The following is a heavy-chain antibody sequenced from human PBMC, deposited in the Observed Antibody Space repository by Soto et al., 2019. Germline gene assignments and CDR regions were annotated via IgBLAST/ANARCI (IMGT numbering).Heavy chain of an antibody. D-gene: IGHD6-19*01. CDR3: ALKPGYSSGWGFFDY. J-gene: IGHJ4*02. Sequence: QITLKESGPPLVKPTQTLTLTCTFSGFSLSTSGVGVGWIRQPPGKALEWLALIYWDDDKRYSPSLKSRLTITKDTSKNQVVLTMTNMDPVDTATYYCALKPGYSSGWGFFDYWGQGTLVTVSS. CDR1: GFSLSTSGVG. V-gene: IGHV2-5*02. CDR2: IYWDDDK.